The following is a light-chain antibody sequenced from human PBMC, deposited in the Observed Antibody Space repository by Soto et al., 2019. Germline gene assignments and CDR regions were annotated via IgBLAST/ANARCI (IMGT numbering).Light chain of an antibody. V-gene: IGLV2-14*01. CDR1: SSDVGGSNY. J-gene: IGLJ2*01. CDR2: EVS. Sequence: QSVLTQPASVSGSPGQSITISCTGTSSDVGGSNYVSWYQHFPGKAPKLMIYEVSNRPSGVSNRFSGSKSGNTASLTISGLQPEDEADYYCSSYTSSTTPVVFGGGTKLTVL. CDR3: SSYTSSTTPVV.